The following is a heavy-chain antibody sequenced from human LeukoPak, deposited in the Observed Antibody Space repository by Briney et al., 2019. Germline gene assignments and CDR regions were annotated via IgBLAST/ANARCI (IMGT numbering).Heavy chain of an antibody. Sequence: PGGSLRLSCAASGFTLSASAMHWVRQTSGKGLEWVGRIRSKSNNYATEYAASVRGRFTISRDDSKNKVYLQLNSLKTDDTAIYYCARHRDPDYGDTKIFDFWGLGTLVTVSS. D-gene: IGHD4-17*01. CDR1: GFTLSASA. J-gene: IGHJ4*02. V-gene: IGHV3-73*01. CDR3: ARHRDPDYGDTKIFDF. CDR2: IRSKSNNYAT.